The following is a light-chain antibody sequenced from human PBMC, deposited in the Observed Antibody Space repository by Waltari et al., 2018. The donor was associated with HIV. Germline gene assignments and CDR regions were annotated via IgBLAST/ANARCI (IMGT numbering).Light chain of an antibody. CDR1: QNVYNNY. Sequence: EHVLAQAPGTLSFSPGEGATLPCRDSQNVYNNYVAWYQQKAGQAPRFLIYGTSTSATGIPDRFSGSGSGTDFTLNINRLEPEDFAVYYCQQYGGSPITFGQGARLEMK. CDR2: GTS. CDR3: QQYGGSPIT. V-gene: IGKV3-20*01. J-gene: IGKJ5*01.